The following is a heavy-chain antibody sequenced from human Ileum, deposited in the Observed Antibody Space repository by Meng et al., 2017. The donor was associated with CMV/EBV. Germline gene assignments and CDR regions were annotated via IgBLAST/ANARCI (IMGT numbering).Heavy chain of an antibody. CDR2: IYYSGST. CDR3: ARDPTSSVPFDI. Sequence: ESLKISCTATGFTFSNYTMIWVRQAPGKGLEWIGNIYYSGSTYYNPSLKSRVTILLDTSKNHFSLKLSYVTAADTAVYYCARDPTSSVPFDIWGQGTMVTVSS. CDR1: GFTFSNYT. J-gene: IGHJ3*02. D-gene: IGHD2-2*01. V-gene: IGHV4-59*12.